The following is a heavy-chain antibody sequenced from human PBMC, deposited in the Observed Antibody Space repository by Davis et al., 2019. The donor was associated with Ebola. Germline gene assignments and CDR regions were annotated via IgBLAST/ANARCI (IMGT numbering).Heavy chain of an antibody. D-gene: IGHD3-10*01. CDR2: ITGSGSTI. Sequence: GESLKISCAASGFTFSSNTMSWVRQAPGKGLEWVSTITGSGSTIYYADSVRGRFTISRDNPKNTLYLHMNSLRADDAAVYYCARGRYYGPWGHGTMVTVSS. J-gene: IGHJ3*01. CDR1: GFTFSSNT. V-gene: IGHV3-23*01. CDR3: ARGRYYGP.